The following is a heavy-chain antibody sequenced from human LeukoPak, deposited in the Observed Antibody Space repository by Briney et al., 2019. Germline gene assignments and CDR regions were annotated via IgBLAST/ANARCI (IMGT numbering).Heavy chain of an antibody. CDR1: GGSISSYY. CDR2: IYYSGST. CDR3: ARQNYGDYGYFDY. Sequence: SETLSLTCTVSGGSISSYYWSWIRQPPGKGLEWIGYIYYSGSTNYNPSLKSRVTISVDTSKNQFSLKLSSVTAADTAVYYCARQNYGDYGYFDYWGQGTLVTVSS. D-gene: IGHD4-17*01. V-gene: IGHV4-59*08. J-gene: IGHJ4*02.